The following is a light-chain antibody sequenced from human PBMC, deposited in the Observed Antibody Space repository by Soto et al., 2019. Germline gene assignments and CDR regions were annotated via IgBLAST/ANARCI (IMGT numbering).Light chain of an antibody. V-gene: IGLV2-8*01. J-gene: IGLJ2*01. CDR2: EDS. CDR1: SSDVGGYNF. CDR3: SSYAGSNTDV. Sequence: QSVLTQPPSASGSPEQSVTISCTGTSSDVGGYNFVSWYQQHPGKAPKLMIYEDSRRPSGVPDRFSGSKSGNAASLTVSGLHAEDEADYYCSSYAGSNTDVFGGGTKLTVL.